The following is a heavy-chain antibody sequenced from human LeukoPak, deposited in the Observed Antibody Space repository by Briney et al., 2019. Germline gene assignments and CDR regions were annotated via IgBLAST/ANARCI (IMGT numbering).Heavy chain of an antibody. D-gene: IGHD5-18*01. V-gene: IGHV4-61*02. CDR1: GGSISSGSYY. Sequence: SETLSLTCTVSGGSISSGSYYWSWIRQPAGKGLEWIGRIYTSGSTNYNPSLKSRVTISVDTSKNQFSLKLSSVTAADTAVYYCARGDTAMGFFDYWGQGTLVTVSS. CDR2: IYTSGST. J-gene: IGHJ4*02. CDR3: ARGDTAMGFFDY.